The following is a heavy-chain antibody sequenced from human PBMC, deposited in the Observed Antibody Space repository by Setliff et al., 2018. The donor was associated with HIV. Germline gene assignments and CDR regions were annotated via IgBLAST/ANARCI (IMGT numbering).Heavy chain of an antibody. D-gene: IGHD1-26*01. CDR2: IYYSGST. V-gene: IGHV4-59*01. Sequence: SETLSLTCTVSGGSISSYYWSWIRQPPGKGLEWIGYIYYSGSTNYNPSLKSRVTISVDTSKNQFSLKLSSVTAADTAVYYCARGLKGGGYYFDYWGQGMLVTVSS. CDR3: ARGLKGGGYYFDY. J-gene: IGHJ4*01. CDR1: GGSISSYY.